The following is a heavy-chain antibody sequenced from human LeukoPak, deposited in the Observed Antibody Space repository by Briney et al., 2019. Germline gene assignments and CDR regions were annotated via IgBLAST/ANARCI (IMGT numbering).Heavy chain of an antibody. J-gene: IGHJ6*02. CDR3: ATPLGASAPPYYYYGMDV. D-gene: IGHD2-2*01. CDR1: GFTFSSYA. Sequence: GGSLRLSCAASGFTFSSYAMSWVRQAPGKGLEWVSAISDSGGSTYYADSVKGRFTISRDNSRNTLHLQMNSLRAEDTAVYYCATPLGASAPPYYYYGMDVWGQGTTVTVSS. V-gene: IGHV3-23*01. CDR2: ISDSGGST.